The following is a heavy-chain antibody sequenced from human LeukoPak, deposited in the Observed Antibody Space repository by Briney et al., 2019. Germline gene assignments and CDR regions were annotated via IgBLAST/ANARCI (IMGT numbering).Heavy chain of an antibody. Sequence: PGGSLRLSCEASTFTFSTYWMHWVRQAPGKGLGWVSYINGDGSTTNYADSVKGRLTISRDNAKNTLYLQMNSLRAEDRAVYYCATGSGSYYDSWGLGTLVTVSS. CDR2: INGDGSTT. V-gene: IGHV3-74*01. CDR1: TFTFSTYW. D-gene: IGHD3-10*01. CDR3: ATGSGSYYDS. J-gene: IGHJ4*02.